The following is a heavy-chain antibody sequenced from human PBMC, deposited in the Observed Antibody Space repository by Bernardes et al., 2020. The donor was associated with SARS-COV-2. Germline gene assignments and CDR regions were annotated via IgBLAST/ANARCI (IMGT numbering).Heavy chain of an antibody. J-gene: IGHJ4*02. CDR3: AKGSGVYCSSTSCYIDY. CDR1: GFTFSSYA. D-gene: IGHD2-2*02. CDR2: ISGSGGST. V-gene: IGHV3-23*01. Sequence: GGSLRLSCAASGFTFSSYAMSWVRQAPGKGLEWVSAISGSGGSTYYADSVKGRFTISRDNSKNTLYLQMNSLRAEDTAVYYCAKGSGVYCSSTSCYIDYWGQGTLVTVSS.